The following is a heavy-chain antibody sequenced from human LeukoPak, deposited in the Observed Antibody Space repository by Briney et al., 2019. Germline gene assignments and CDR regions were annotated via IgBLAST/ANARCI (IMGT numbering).Heavy chain of an antibody. J-gene: IGHJ5*02. CDR2: IYYSGST. CDR3: ARRGYCSGGSCYAGLNWFDP. V-gene: IGHV4-30-4*01. D-gene: IGHD2-15*01. Sequence: PSETLSLTCTVSGGSISSGDHYWSWIRQPPGKGLEWIGHIYYSGSTYYNPSLKSRVTMSVDTSKNQFSLKLSSVSAADTAVYYCARRGYCSGGSCYAGLNWFDPWGQGTLVTVSS. CDR1: GGSISSGDHY.